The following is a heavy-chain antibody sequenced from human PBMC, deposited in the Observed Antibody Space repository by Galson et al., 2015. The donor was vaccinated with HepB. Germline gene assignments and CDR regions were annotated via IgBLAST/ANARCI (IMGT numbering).Heavy chain of an antibody. J-gene: IGHJ6*02. Sequence: VKVSCKASGYTFTSYYMHWVRQAPGQGLEWMGIINPSGGSTSYAQKFQGRVTMTRDTSTSTVYMELSSLRSEDTAVYYCARAREGGTTGTTQDYGMDVWGQGTTVTVSS. CDR2: INPSGGST. D-gene: IGHD1-1*01. CDR3: ARAREGGTTGTTQDYGMDV. V-gene: IGHV1-46*01. CDR1: GYTFTSYY.